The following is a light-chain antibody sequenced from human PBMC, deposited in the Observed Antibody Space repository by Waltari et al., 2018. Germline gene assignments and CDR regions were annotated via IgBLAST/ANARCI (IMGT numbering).Light chain of an antibody. Sequence: EIVLTQSPGTLSSSPGERATLSCRASQSVSSSYLAWYQQKPGQAPRLLIYGASSRATGSPDRFVGSGSGTDFTRTISRLGPEDFAVYYCQQYGSSPPYTFGQGTKLEIK. J-gene: IGKJ2*01. CDR2: GAS. CDR3: QQYGSSPPYT. V-gene: IGKV3-20*01. CDR1: QSVSSSY.